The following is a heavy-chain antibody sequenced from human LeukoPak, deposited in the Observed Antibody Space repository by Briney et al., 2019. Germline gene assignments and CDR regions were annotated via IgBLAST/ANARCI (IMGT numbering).Heavy chain of an antibody. V-gene: IGHV4-34*01. CDR2: INHSGST. Sequence: PSETLSLTCAVYGGSFSGYYWSWIRQPRGKGLEWIGEINHSGSTNYNPSLKSRVTISVDTSKNQFSLKLSSVTAADTAVYYCARGRTAQPGYNWFDPWGQGTLVTVSS. D-gene: IGHD1-14*01. CDR3: ARGRTAQPGYNWFDP. CDR1: GGSFSGYY. J-gene: IGHJ5*02.